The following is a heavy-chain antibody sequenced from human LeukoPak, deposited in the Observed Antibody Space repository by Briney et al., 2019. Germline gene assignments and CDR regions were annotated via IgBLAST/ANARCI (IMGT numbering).Heavy chain of an antibody. Sequence: ESLKISCKGSGYRFSSYWIAWVRQMPGKGLEWMGIIYPADSDTTHSPSFQGQVTLSADKSIGIAYLQWSSLKVSDTAMYYCARRGTSYCGGDCYFFDSWGQGTLVTVSS. J-gene: IGHJ4*02. V-gene: IGHV5-51*01. CDR3: ARRGTSYCGGDCYFFDS. CDR1: GYRFSSYW. CDR2: IYPADSDT. D-gene: IGHD2-21*02.